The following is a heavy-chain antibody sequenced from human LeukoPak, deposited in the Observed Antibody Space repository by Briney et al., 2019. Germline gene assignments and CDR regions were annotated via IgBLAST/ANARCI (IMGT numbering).Heavy chain of an antibody. CDR3: ARVHDYGDYVAY. D-gene: IGHD4-17*01. V-gene: IGHV1-69*01. Sequence: GSSVKVSCKASGGTFSSYAISWVRQAPGQGLEWMGGIIPIFGTANYAQKFQGRVTITADESTSTAYMELSSLRSEDTAVYYCARVHDYGDYVAYWGQGTLVTVSS. CDR1: GGTFSSYA. CDR2: IIPIFGTA. J-gene: IGHJ4*02.